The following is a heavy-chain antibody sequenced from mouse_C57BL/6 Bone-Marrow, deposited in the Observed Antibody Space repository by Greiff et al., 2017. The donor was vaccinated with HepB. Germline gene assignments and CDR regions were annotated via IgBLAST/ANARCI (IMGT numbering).Heavy chain of an antibody. V-gene: IGHV5-9-1*02. CDR3: TRDLYDYFWFAY. CDR1: GFTFSSYA. CDR2: ISSGGDYI. Sequence: EVKVVESGEGLVKPGGSLKLSCAASGFTFSSYAMSWVRQTPEKRLEWVAYISSGGDYIYYADTVKGRFTISRDNARNTLYLQMSSLKSEDTAMYYCTRDLYDYFWFAYWGQGTLVTVSA. J-gene: IGHJ3*01. D-gene: IGHD2-4*01.